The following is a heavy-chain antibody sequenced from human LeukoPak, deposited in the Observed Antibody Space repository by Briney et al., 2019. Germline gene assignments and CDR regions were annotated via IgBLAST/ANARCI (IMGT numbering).Heavy chain of an antibody. CDR3: TGSSAGDYYFDY. CDR1: GFTFGDYA. Sequence: PGRSLRLSCTASGFTFGDYAMSWVRQAPGKGLEWVGFIRSKAYGGTTEYAASVKGRFTISRDDSKSIAYLQMNSLKPEDTAVYYCTGSSAGDYYFDYWGQGTLVTVSS. J-gene: IGHJ4*02. D-gene: IGHD3-10*01. CDR2: IRSKAYGGTT. V-gene: IGHV3-49*04.